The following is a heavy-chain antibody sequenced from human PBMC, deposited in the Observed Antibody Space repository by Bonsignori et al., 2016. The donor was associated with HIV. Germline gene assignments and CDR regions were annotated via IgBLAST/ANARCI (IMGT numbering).Heavy chain of an antibody. CDR3: ARHRTAGAFDI. J-gene: IGHJ3*02. CDR2: IYHSGST. Sequence: PGKGLEWIGSIYHSGSTYYNPSLKSRVTISVDTSKNQFSLKLSSVTAADTAVYYCARHRTAGAFDIWGQGTMVTVSS. V-gene: IGHV4-38-2*01. D-gene: IGHD6-13*01.